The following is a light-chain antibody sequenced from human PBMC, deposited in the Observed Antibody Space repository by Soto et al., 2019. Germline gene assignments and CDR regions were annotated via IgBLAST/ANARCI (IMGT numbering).Light chain of an antibody. J-gene: IGKJ4*01. CDR1: QGIRSA. V-gene: IGKV1-33*01. CDR3: QQYHTLPIT. Sequence: IQVTQSPSSLSASVGDRVTITCRTSQGIRSALGWYQQKPGKVPKLLIFDTSDLETGVPSRFSGRGSGTDFTFTISSLKPEDVEAYYCQQYHTLPITFGGGTKVDIK. CDR2: DTS.